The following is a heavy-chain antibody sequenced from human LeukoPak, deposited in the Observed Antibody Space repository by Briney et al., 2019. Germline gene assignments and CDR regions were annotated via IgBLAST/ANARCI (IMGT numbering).Heavy chain of an antibody. CDR3: TRRRGGWGEGEFDF. CDR1: GGSISGVY. J-gene: IGHJ4*02. D-gene: IGHD3-16*01. Sequence: PSETLSLTCTVSGGSISGVYWNWTRQPPRKGLEWVGYIHTSGSTSFNPSLKSRLSFSIDTSKNQVSLRLSSVTATDTAVYYCTRRRGGWGEGEFDFWGQGIPVTVST. V-gene: IGHV4-4*09. CDR2: IHTSGST.